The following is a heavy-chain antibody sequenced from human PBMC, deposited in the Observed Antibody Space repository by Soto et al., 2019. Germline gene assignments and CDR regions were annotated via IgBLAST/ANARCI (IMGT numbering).Heavy chain of an antibody. D-gene: IGHD5-12*01. CDR1: GGSISSSSYY. CDR2: IYYSGST. Sequence: KPSETLSLTCTVSGGSISSSSYYWGWIRQPPGKGLEWIGSIYYSGSTYYNPSLKSRVTISVDTSKNQFSLKLSSVTAADTAVYYCVIADGYNFSSLDYWGQGTLVTVSS. V-gene: IGHV4-39*01. J-gene: IGHJ4*02. CDR3: VIADGYNFSSLDY.